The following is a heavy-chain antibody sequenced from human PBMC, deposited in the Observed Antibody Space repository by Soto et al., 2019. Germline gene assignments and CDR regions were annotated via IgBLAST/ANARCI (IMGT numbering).Heavy chain of an antibody. CDR1: GGSISSYY. CDR3: ARTRLDGYNPYYFDY. J-gene: IGHJ4*02. Sequence: QVQLQESGPGLVKPSETLSLTCTVSGGSISSYYWSWIRQPPGKGLEWIGYIYYSGSTNYNPSLKSRVTISVDPSKNQFAMKLSSVTAADTAVYYCARTRLDGYNPYYFDYWGQGTLVTVSS. D-gene: IGHD5-12*01. V-gene: IGHV4-59*08. CDR2: IYYSGST.